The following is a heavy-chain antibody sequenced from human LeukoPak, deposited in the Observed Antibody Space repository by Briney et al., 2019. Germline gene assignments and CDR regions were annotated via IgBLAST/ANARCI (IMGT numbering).Heavy chain of an antibody. D-gene: IGHD6-13*01. CDR3: CWLAATGNFRWFDP. Sequence: GGSLRLSCAASGSIFSSYAMSWVRQAPGKGLEWVSAISGSGDSTYYADSVKDRFTISRDNSKNTVYLQMNSLRAEDTAVYYCCWLAATGNFRWFDPWGQGTLVTVSS. V-gene: IGHV3-23*01. CDR1: GSIFSSYA. J-gene: IGHJ5*02. CDR2: ISGSGDST.